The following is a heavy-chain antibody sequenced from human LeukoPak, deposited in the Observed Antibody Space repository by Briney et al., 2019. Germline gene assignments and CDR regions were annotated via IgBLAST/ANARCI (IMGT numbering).Heavy chain of an antibody. D-gene: IGHD3-3*01. J-gene: IGHJ4*02. V-gene: IGHV3-23*01. Sequence: GGSLRLSCAASGFTFTTYAMTWVRQAPGKGLEWVSGISSSGGSTYYADSVKGRFTISRDNSKNTVSLQMNSLRPGDTAIYYCAKGAKDFLSRYYFDSWGQGTQVTVSS. CDR1: GFTFTTYA. CDR3: AKGAKDFLSRYYFDS. CDR2: ISSSGGST.